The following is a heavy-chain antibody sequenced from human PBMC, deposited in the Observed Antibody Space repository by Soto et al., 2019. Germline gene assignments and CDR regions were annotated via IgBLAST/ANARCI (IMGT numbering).Heavy chain of an antibody. V-gene: IGHV3-74*01. J-gene: IGHJ4*02. D-gene: IGHD3-9*01. Sequence: LRLSCAASGFTFSSYWMHWVRQAPGKGLVWVSRINSDGSSTSYADPVKGRFTISRDNAKNTLYLQMNSLRAEDTAVYYCAREGFDWLLYFDYWGQGTLVTVSS. CDR1: GFTFSSYW. CDR3: AREGFDWLLYFDY. CDR2: INSDGSST.